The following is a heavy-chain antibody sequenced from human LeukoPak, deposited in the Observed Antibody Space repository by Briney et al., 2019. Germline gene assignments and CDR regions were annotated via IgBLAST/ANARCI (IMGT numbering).Heavy chain of an antibody. Sequence: ASVKVSCKASGYTFTSYGISWVRQAPGQGLEWMGGIIPIFGTANYAQKFQGRVTITADESTSTAYMELSSLRSQDTAVYYCARGSSGWYYFDYWGQGTLVTVSS. CDR3: ARGSSGWYYFDY. CDR2: IIPIFGTA. J-gene: IGHJ4*02. CDR1: GYTFTSYG. D-gene: IGHD6-19*01. V-gene: IGHV1-69*13.